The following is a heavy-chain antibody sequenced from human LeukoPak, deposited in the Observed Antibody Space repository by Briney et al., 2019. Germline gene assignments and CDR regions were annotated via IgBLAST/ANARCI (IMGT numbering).Heavy chain of an antibody. D-gene: IGHD6-6*01. V-gene: IGHV3-64*01. CDR1: GFTFSSYG. J-gene: IGHJ6*03. CDR3: ARGTAARREESFYYSYMDV. CDR2: ISSNGGST. Sequence: PGGSLRLSCAASGFTFSSYGMHWVRQAPGKGLEYVSIISSNGGSTYYASSVKGRFTISRDNSKNTLFLQMGSLRVEDMAVYYCARGTAARREESFYYSYMDVWGKGTTVTVSS.